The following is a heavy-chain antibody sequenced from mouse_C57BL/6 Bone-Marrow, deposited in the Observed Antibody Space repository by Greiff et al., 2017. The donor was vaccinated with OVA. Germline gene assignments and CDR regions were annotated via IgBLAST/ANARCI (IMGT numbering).Heavy chain of an antibody. CDR3: ARSIYDGYYGFYWYFDV. V-gene: IGHV1-81*01. CDR1: GYTFTSYG. D-gene: IGHD2-3*01. Sequence: VQLQESGAELARPGASVKLSCKASGYTFTSYGISWVKQRTGQGLEWIGEIYPRSGNTYYNEKFKGKATLTADKSSSTAYMELRSLTSEDSAVYFCARSIYDGYYGFYWYFDVWGTGTTVTVSS. CDR2: IYPRSGNT. J-gene: IGHJ1*03.